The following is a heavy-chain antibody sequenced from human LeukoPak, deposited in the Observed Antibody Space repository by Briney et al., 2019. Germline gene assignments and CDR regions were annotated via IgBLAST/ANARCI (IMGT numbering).Heavy chain of an antibody. CDR3: ARDHSSSTMVRGVMSH. D-gene: IGHD3-10*01. V-gene: IGHV3-43*01. CDR1: GFTFSNYW. J-gene: IGHJ4*02. CDR2: ISWNGGST. Sequence: GGSLRLSCAASGFTFSNYWMHWVRQAPGKALEWVSLISWNGGSTYYADSVKGRFTIARDNSKNSLYLQMNSLRTEDTALYYCARDHSSSTMVRGVMSHWGQGTLVTVSS.